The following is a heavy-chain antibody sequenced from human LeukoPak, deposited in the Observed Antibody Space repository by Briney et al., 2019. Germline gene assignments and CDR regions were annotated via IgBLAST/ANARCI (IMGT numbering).Heavy chain of an antibody. D-gene: IGHD5-24*01. J-gene: IGHJ4*02. Sequence: GGSLRLSCAASGFTFSSYAMSWVRQAPGKGLERVSAISGSGGSTYYADSVKGRFTISRDNSKNTLYLQMNSLRAEDTAVYYCAKDRRDGYNLFDYWGQGTLVTVSS. CDR2: ISGSGGST. CDR1: GFTFSSYA. CDR3: AKDRRDGYNLFDY. V-gene: IGHV3-23*01.